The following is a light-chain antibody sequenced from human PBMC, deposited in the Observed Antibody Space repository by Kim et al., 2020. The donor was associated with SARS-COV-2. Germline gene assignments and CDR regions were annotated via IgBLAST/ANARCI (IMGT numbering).Light chain of an antibody. CDR1: SSNIGNNY. CDR2: DNN. CDR3: GTWDSSLSAVV. V-gene: IGLV1-51*01. J-gene: IGLJ2*01. Sequence: PKVTLPCSGSSSNIGNNYVSWYQQLPGTAPQLLIYDNNKRPSEIPHRFSGSKSGTSATLGITGLQTGDEADYYCGTWDSSLSAVVFGGGTQLTVL.